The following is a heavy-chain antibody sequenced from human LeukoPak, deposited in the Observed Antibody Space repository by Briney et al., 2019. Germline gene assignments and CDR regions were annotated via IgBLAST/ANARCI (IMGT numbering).Heavy chain of an antibody. CDR1: GFTFSSYA. CDR2: ISYDGSNK. Sequence: GGSLRLSCAASGFTFSSYAMHWVRQAPGKGLEWVAVISYDGSNKYYADSVKGRFTISRDNSKNTLYLQMNSLRAEDTAVYYCARGIGEQWLVHWFDPWGQGTLVTVSS. J-gene: IGHJ5*02. V-gene: IGHV3-30*04. CDR3: ARGIGEQWLVHWFDP. D-gene: IGHD6-19*01.